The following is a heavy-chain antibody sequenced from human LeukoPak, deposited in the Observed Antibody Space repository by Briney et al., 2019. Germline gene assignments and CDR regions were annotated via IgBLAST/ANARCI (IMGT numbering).Heavy chain of an antibody. CDR3: AKHFQYCSGGSCYDYYGMDV. CDR1: GFTFSSHA. CDR2: ISGSGGST. Sequence: GGSLGLSCAASGFTFSSHAMSWVRQAPGKGLEWVSAISGSGGSTYYADSVKGRFTISRDNSKNTLYLQMNSLRAEDTAVYYCAKHFQYCSGGSCYDYYGMDVWGQGTTVTVSS. J-gene: IGHJ6*02. V-gene: IGHV3-23*01. D-gene: IGHD2-15*01.